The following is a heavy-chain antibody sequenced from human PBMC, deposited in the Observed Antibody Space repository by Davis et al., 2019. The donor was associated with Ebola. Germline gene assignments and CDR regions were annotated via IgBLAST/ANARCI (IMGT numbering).Heavy chain of an antibody. CDR1: GYSFTSYL. CDR3: ARPSITGTADAFDI. Sequence: GESLKISCKASGYSFTSYLIGWVRQMPGKGLEWMGIIYPGDSDTRYNPSFQGQVTISVDKSISSAYLQWSSLKASDTAMYYCARPSITGTADAFDIWGQGTMVTVSS. CDR2: IYPGDSDT. D-gene: IGHD1-20*01. J-gene: IGHJ3*02. V-gene: IGHV5-51*01.